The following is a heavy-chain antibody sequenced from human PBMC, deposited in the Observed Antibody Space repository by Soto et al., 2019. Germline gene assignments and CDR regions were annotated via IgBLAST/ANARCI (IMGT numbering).Heavy chain of an antibody. CDR3: ARDLSSCSSARCYSFYYGMDL. CDR1: GFNFSSYT. J-gene: IGHJ6*02. V-gene: IGHV3-21*01. Sequence: KPGGSLRLSCAASGFNFSSYTMNWVRQAPGKGLEWVSSISSSNRYIYYADSLKGRFTISRDNAKNTLFLQMNSLRAEDTAVYYCARDLSSCSSARCYSFYYGMDLWGQGTTVTVSS. CDR2: ISSSNRYI. D-gene: IGHD2-2*01.